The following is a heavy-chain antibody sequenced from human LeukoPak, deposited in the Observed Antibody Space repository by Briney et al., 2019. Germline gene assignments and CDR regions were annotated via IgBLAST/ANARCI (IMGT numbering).Heavy chain of an antibody. V-gene: IGHV4-59*01. CDR3: ARARNLGYCSSTSCRNWFDP. D-gene: IGHD2-2*01. CDR1: GGSIGTYY. J-gene: IGHJ5*02. CDR2: VYYSGST. Sequence: SETLSLTCTVSGGSIGTYYWSWIRQPPGKGLEGIGYVYYSGSTNYHPSLKSRVTISVDTSKNQFSLKLSSVTAADTAVYYCARARNLGYCSSTSCRNWFDPWGQGTLVTVSS.